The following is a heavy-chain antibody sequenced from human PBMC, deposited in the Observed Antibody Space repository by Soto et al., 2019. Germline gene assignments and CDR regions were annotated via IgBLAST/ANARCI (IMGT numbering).Heavy chain of an antibody. CDR3: ARHLTYCSAGSCYSDFPYYGMDV. Sequence: SATRSLSCTVGGSSISSNIYYWGWIRQPRGKWLEWIGSIFYSGSTYYNPSLKSRVTISVDTSKNQFSLKLSSVTAADTAVYYCARHLTYCSAGSCYSDFPYYGMDVWGQGTTVT. D-gene: IGHD2-15*01. J-gene: IGHJ6*02. CDR2: IFYSGST. V-gene: IGHV4-39*01. CDR1: GSSISSNIYY.